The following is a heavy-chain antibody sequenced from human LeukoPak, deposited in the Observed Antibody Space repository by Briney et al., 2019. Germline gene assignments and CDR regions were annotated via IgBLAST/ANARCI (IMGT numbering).Heavy chain of an antibody. CDR2: INPNSGGT. V-gene: IGHV1-2*02. D-gene: IGHD1-1*01. CDR3: ARVRVPYYFDY. CDR1: GYTFTSYD. Sequence: EASVKVSCKASGYTFTSYDINWVRQATGQGLEWMGWINPNSGGTNYAQKFQGGVTMTRDTSISTAYMELSRLRSDDTAVYYCARVRVPYYFDYWGQATLVTVSS. J-gene: IGHJ4*02.